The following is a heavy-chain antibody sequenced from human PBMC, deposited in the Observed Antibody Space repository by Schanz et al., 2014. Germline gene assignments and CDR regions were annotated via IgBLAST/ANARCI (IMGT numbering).Heavy chain of an antibody. Sequence: QVQLVESGGGVVQPGRSLRLSCAGSGFSFSGFGMHWVRQAPGKGLEWVAVVCYDGSKKYYADSVKGRFTISRDISKNTLYLQMNSLRAEDTAVYYCARLTSSDIWGQGTMVTVSS. CDR2: VCYDGSKK. CDR3: ARLTSSDI. CDR1: GFSFSGFG. V-gene: IGHV3-30*03. J-gene: IGHJ3*02. D-gene: IGHD4-4*01.